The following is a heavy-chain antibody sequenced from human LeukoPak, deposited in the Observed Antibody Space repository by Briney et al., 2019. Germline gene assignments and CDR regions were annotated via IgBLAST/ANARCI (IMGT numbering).Heavy chain of an antibody. D-gene: IGHD3-10*01. Sequence: SETLSLTCAVYGGSFSGYYWSWIRQPPGKGLEWIEEINHSGSTNYNPSLKSRVTISVDTSKNQFSLKLSSVTAADTAVYYCARGPHYGSYWGQGALVTVSS. CDR2: INHSGST. CDR1: GGSFSGYY. J-gene: IGHJ4*02. CDR3: ARGPHYGSY. V-gene: IGHV4-34*01.